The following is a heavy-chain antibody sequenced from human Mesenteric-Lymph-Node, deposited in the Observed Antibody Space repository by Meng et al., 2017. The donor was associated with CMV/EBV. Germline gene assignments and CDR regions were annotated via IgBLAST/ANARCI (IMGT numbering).Heavy chain of an antibody. CDR3: AKGSRFGEDFDY. V-gene: IGHV3-30*18. CDR1: RFTFSNSG. D-gene: IGHD3-10*01. J-gene: IGHJ4*02. CDR2: ISNDGRNK. Sequence: CATSRFTFSNSGMHWVRQAPGKGLEWVAVISNDGRNKHYTDSVKGRFTISRDNSKNTLYLQMNSLRAEDTAVYYCAKGSRFGEDFDYRGQGTLVTVSS.